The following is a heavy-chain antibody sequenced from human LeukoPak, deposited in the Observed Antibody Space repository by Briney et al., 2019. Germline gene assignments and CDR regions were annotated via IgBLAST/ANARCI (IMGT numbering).Heavy chain of an antibody. CDR3: AKSGTPDSLDMFFDS. V-gene: IGHV3-23*01. Sequence: GESLRLSCVVSGVTFRSYAMSWVRQVPGKGLEWVSSIRNSGRDTYYADSVKGRFTISRDNSKVTPFLQMHSLRGEDAALYYCAKSGTPDSLDMFFDSWGPGTLVTVSS. D-gene: IGHD2-2*03. J-gene: IGHJ4*02. CDR2: IRNSGRDT. CDR1: GVTFRSYA.